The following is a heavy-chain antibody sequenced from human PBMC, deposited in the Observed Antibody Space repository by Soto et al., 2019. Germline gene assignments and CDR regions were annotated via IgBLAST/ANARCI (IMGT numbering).Heavy chain of an antibody. CDR3: ARDECSGYYYGY. CDR2: IIPIFGTA. Sequence: QVQLVQSGAEVKKPGSSVKVSCKASGGTFSSYAISWVRQAPGQGLEWMGGIIPIFGTANYAQKFQVRVTITADESTSTAYRELSSLRSEDTAVYYCARDECSGYYYGYWGQGTLVTVSS. V-gene: IGHV1-69*12. J-gene: IGHJ4*02. D-gene: IGHD3-22*01. CDR1: GGTFSSYA.